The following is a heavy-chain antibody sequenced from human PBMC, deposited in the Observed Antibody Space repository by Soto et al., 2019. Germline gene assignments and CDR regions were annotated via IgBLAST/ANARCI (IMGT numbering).Heavy chain of an antibody. V-gene: IGHV4-34*01. CDR2: INHSGST. CDR3: ARTFYCSGGSCYSFGRHYYYYYMDV. D-gene: IGHD2-15*01. CDR1: GGSFSGYY. J-gene: IGHJ6*03. Sequence: SETLSLTCAVYGGSFSGYYWSWIRQPPGKGLEWIGEINHSGSTNYNPSLKSRVTISVDTSKNQFSLKLSSVTAADTAVYYCARTFYCSGGSCYSFGRHYYYYYMDVWGKGTTVTVSS.